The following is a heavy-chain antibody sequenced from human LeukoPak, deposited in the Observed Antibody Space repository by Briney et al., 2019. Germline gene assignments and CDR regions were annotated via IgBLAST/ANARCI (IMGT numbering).Heavy chain of an antibody. CDR3: ARDRELDDFWDAYDI. D-gene: IGHD3/OR15-3a*01. J-gene: IGHJ3*02. V-gene: IGHV6-1*01. CDR2: TYKRSKWYN. CDR1: GDSVSNNSAA. Sequence: SQTLSLTCVISGDSVSNNSAAWTWIRQSPSRGLEWLGRTYKRSKWYNDYAPSVKGRITINPDTSKNQFSLQLNSVTPEDTAVYYCARDRELDDFWDAYDIWGQGTIGIVSS.